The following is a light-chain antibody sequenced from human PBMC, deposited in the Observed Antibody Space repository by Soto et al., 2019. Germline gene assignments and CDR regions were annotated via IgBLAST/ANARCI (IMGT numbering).Light chain of an antibody. Sequence: AIQLTQSPSSLSASVGDRVTITCRASQGINSALAWYQQKLGKAPKLLIYDASSLQSGVPSRFRGSESGTDFTLTISSLQPEDFATYYCQQFSSSLLFTFGPGTKVDIK. J-gene: IGKJ3*01. CDR3: QQFSSSLLFT. CDR2: DAS. V-gene: IGKV1-13*02. CDR1: QGINSA.